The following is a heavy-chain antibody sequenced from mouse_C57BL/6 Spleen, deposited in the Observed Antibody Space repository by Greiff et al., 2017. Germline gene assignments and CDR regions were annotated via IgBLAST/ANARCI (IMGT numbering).Heavy chain of an antibody. CDR3: ARRGTYDYHYFDY. V-gene: IGHV1-20*01. D-gene: IGHD2-4*01. CDR1: GYSFTGYF. J-gene: IGHJ2*01. CDR2: INPYNGDT. Sequence: EVQGVESGPELVKPGDSVKISCKASGYSFTGYFMNWVMQSHGKSLEWIGRINPYNGDTFYNQKFKGKATLTVDKSSSTAHMELRSLTSEDSAVYYCARRGTYDYHYFDYWGQGTTLTVSS.